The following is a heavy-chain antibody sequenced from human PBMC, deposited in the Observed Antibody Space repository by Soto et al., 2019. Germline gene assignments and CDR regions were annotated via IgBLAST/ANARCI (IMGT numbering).Heavy chain of an antibody. CDR1: GYTFTGHY. J-gene: IGHJ6*02. CDR2: LKPDNGGT. CDR3: ARDLCPLGSGSPCPTFGMDV. V-gene: IGHV1-2*02. Sequence: QVQLVQSGAEVKPPGASVKVSCKASGYTFTGHYMHWVRQVSGRRLEFLGWLKPDNGGTYYAPKFQGRVTFTRDTSNTIAYMEMSGLPSDDTAVYFCARDLCPLGSGSPCPTFGMDVWGQGTTVAVTS. D-gene: IGHD3-10*01.